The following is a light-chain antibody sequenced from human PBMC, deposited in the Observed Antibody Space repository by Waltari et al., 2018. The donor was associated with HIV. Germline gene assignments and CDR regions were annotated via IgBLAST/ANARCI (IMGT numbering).Light chain of an antibody. Sequence: SSELTQDPAVSVALGQTVRITCQGDSLRSYYASWYQQKPGQAPVLVIYGKNNRPSGIPDRFSGSSSGNTASLTITGAQAEDEADYYCNSRDSSGNQLVCGGGTKLTVL. CDR1: SLRSYY. CDR2: GKN. J-gene: IGLJ3*02. V-gene: IGLV3-19*01. CDR3: NSRDSSGNQLV.